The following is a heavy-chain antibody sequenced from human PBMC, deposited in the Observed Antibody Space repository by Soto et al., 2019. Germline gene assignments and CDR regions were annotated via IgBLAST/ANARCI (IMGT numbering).Heavy chain of an antibody. V-gene: IGHV1-18*01. CDR3: ARGIKYGAYSRWFDP. Sequence: ASVKVSCKASGFTFTSYAISWVRQAPGQGLEWMGWISAYNDNTNYAQKLQGRVTMTTDTSITTAYMELSSLRSEDTALYFCARGIKYGAYSRWFDPWGQGTLVTVSS. CDR1: GFTFTSYA. CDR2: ISAYNDNT. D-gene: IGHD4-17*01. J-gene: IGHJ5*02.